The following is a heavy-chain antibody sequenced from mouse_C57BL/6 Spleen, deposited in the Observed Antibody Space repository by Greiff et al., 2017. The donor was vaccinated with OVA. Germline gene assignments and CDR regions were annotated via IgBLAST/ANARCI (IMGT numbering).Heavy chain of an antibody. CDR1: GYSITSGYY. CDR3: AREYSTAWFAY. CDR2: ISYDGSN. D-gene: IGHD2-5*01. V-gene: IGHV3-6*01. J-gene: IGHJ3*01. Sequence: EVKLMESGPGLVKPSQSLSLTCSVTGYSITSGYYWNWIRQFPGNKLEWMGYISYDGSNNYNPSLKNRISITRDTSKNQFFLKLNSVTTEDTATYYCAREYSTAWFAYWGQGTLVTVSA.